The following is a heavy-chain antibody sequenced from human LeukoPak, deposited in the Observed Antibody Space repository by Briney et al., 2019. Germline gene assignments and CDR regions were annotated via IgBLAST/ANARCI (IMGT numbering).Heavy chain of an antibody. J-gene: IGHJ4*02. CDR3: ARDLFDDYSLDY. V-gene: IGHV3-21*01. D-gene: IGHD3-16*01. CDR2: ISSSSSFI. Sequence: PGGSLRLSCAASGFTFSSYSMNWVRQAPGEGLQWVSSISSSSSFIYYADSVKGRFTISRDNAKNSLYLQMNSLRAEDTAVYYCARDLFDDYSLDYWGQGTLVTVSS. CDR1: GFTFSSYS.